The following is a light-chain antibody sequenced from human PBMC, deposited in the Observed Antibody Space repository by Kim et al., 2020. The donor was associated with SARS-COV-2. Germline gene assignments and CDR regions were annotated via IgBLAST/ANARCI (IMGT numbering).Light chain of an antibody. V-gene: IGLV2-8*01. CDR2: EVS. J-gene: IGLJ3*02. CDR3: SSYAGSNNLV. CDR1: SRDVGGYNY. Sequence: QSVTISCTGTSRDVGGYNYVSWYQQHPGKAPKIMIYEVSKRPSGVPDRFSGSKSGNTASLTVSGLQAEDEADYYCSSYAGSNNLVFGGGTQLTVL.